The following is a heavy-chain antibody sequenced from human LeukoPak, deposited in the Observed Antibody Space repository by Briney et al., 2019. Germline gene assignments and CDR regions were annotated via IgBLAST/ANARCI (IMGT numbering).Heavy chain of an antibody. J-gene: IGHJ3*02. CDR3: ARQTGAFDI. Sequence: GGSLRLSCAASGFTFSSYAMHWVRQAPGKGLEWVAVISYDGSNKYYADSVKGRFTISRDNSKNTLYLQMNSLRAEDTAVYYCARQTGAFDIWGQGTMVTVSS. V-gene: IGHV3-30*14. CDR2: ISYDGSNK. CDR1: GFTFSSYA.